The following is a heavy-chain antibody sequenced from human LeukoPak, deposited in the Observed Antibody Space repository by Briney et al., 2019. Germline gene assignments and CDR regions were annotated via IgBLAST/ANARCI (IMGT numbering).Heavy chain of an antibody. D-gene: IGHD3-3*01. Sequence: GGSLRLSCAASGFTFSSYWMSWVRQAPGKGLEWVANIKQDGSEKYYVDSAKGRFTISRDNAKNSLYLQMNSLRAEDTAVYYCAKILKTPTYYDFWSGYYGYYYMDVWGKGTTVTVSS. J-gene: IGHJ6*03. CDR1: GFTFSSYW. CDR3: AKILKTPTYYDFWSGYYGYYYMDV. CDR2: IKQDGSEK. V-gene: IGHV3-7*01.